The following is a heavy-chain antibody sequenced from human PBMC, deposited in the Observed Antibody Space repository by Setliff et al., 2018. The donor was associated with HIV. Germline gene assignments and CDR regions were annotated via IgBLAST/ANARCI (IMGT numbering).Heavy chain of an antibody. Sequence: SETLSLTCTVSGGSISGYYWSWVRQPPEKRLELIGFIHYSGSSDYNPSLKSRITISVEMSRNQFSLVLSSVTAADTAVYYCARFQAWQLGRRGGYYYYMDVWGKGTTVTVSS. V-gene: IGHV4-59*01. CDR2: IHYSGSS. D-gene: IGHD1-1*01. CDR3: ARFQAWQLGRRGGYYYYMDV. J-gene: IGHJ6*03. CDR1: GGSISGYY.